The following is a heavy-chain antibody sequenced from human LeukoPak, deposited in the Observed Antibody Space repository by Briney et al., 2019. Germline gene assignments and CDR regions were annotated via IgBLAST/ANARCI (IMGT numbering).Heavy chain of an antibody. CDR3: ARGSTRADDY. CDR1: GGSFSGYY. D-gene: IGHD2/OR15-2a*01. Sequence: SETLSLTCAVYGGSFSGYYWSWIRQPPGKGLEWIGEINHSGSTNYNPSLKSRVAISVDMSRNQFSLKLSSMTAADTAVYYCARGSTRADDYWGQGTLVTVSS. V-gene: IGHV4-34*01. CDR2: INHSGST. J-gene: IGHJ4*02.